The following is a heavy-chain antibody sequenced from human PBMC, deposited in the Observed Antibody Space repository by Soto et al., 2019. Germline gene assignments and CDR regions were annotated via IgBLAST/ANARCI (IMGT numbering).Heavy chain of an antibody. CDR2: ISSSSSTI. CDR1: GFTFSSYS. J-gene: IGHJ5*02. Sequence: GESLKISCAASGFTFSSYSMNWVRQAPGKGLEWVSYISSSSSTIYYADSVKGRFTISRDNAKNSLYLQMNSLRDEDTAVYYCARAEFGKTHNWFDPWGQGTLVTVSS. CDR3: ARAEFGKTHNWFDP. D-gene: IGHD3-10*01. V-gene: IGHV3-48*02.